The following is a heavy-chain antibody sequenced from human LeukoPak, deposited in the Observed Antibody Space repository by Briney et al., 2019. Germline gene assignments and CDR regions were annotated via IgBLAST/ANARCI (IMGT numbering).Heavy chain of an antibody. CDR1: GYTFTTYG. J-gene: IGHJ4*02. CDR3: ARRAHSSGYQDY. CDR2: ISPYNANT. D-gene: IGHD3-22*01. V-gene: IGHV1-18*01. Sequence: SVKVSCKASGYTFTTYGISWVRQAPGQGLEWMGWISPYNANTYYAQNLRGRVTMTTDTSTSTAYMELRSLRSDDTAVYYCARRAHSSGYQDYWGQGTLVTVSS.